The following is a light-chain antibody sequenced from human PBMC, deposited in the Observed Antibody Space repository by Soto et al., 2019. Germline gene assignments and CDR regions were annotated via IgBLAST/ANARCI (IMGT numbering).Light chain of an antibody. CDR3: QQHGTSPIT. Sequence: IVLPQSPAPLSFSPGAKPYLTWSGSQTVIHNYLAWHQQKPGQTPRLLVYGASSRATGIPDRFSGSGSGTDFTLTISRLEPEDFAVYYCQQHGTSPITFGQGTRLEIK. CDR2: GAS. V-gene: IGKV3-20*01. CDR1: QTVIHNY. J-gene: IGKJ5*01.